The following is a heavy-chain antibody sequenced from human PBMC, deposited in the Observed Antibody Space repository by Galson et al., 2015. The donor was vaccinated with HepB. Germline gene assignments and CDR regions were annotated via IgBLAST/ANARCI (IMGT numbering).Heavy chain of an antibody. CDR2: INSDGSST. J-gene: IGHJ6*02. Sequence: SLRLSCAASGFTFSSYWMHWVRQAPGKGLVWVSRINSDGSSTSYADSVKGRFTISRDNAKNTLYLQMNSLRAEDTAVYYCARVRGSSSIYYYYGMDVWGQGTTVTVSS. D-gene: IGHD6-6*01. V-gene: IGHV3-74*01. CDR3: ARVRGSSSIYYYYGMDV. CDR1: GFTFSSYW.